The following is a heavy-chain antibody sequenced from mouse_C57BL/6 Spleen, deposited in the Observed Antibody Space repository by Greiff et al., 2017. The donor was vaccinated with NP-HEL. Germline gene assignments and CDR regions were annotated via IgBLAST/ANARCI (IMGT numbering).Heavy chain of an antibody. CDR2: IWSGGST. Sequence: VKVVESGPGLVQPSQSLSITCTVSGFSLTSYGVHWVRQSPGKGLEWLGVIWSGGSTDYNAAFISRLSISKDNSKSQVFFKMNSLQADDTAIYYCASLRGGYFDYWGQGTTLTVSS. D-gene: IGHD6-1*01. CDR3: ASLRGGYFDY. J-gene: IGHJ2*01. CDR1: GFSLTSYG. V-gene: IGHV2-2*01.